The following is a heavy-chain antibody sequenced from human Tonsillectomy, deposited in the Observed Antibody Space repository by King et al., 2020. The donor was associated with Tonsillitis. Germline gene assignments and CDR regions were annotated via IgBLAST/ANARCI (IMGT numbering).Heavy chain of an antibody. J-gene: IGHJ4*02. Sequence: VQLVESGAEVEKPGASVKVSCKASGYTFTCYYIHWVRQAPGQGLEGMGGINPNRGCQDYARKFQGRVTMTRDPFITTAYMDLSRLRSDDTALYYCARARGGSYLFAYWGQGTLVTVSS. CDR1: GYTFTCYY. CDR2: INPNRGCQ. D-gene: IGHD1-26*01. V-gene: IGHV1-2*07. CDR3: ARARGGSYLFAY.